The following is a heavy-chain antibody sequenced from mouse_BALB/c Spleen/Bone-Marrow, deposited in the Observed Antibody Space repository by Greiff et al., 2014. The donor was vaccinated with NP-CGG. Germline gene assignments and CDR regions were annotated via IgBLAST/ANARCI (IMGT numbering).Heavy chain of an antibody. J-gene: IGHJ4*01. CDR1: GFSLASYG. CDR3: AREGRGYYGSSGAAMDY. V-gene: IGHV2-9*02. CDR2: IWAGGST. Sequence: VQLQQSGPGLVAPSQSLSISCTVSGFSLASYGVHWVRQPPGQGLEWLGAIWAGGSTNYNSALMSRLTISKDNSKSQVFLKVNSPQTDDTAMYYCAREGRGYYGSSGAAMDYWGQGTKVTVSS. D-gene: IGHD1-1*01.